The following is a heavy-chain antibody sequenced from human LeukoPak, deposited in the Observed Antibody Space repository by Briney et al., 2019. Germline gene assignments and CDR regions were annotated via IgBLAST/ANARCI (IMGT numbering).Heavy chain of an antibody. CDR2: INNGGRT. CDR1: GGSFSGYY. J-gene: IGHJ4*02. V-gene: IGHV4-34*01. Sequence: SETPSLTCAVYGGSFSGYYWSWIRQPPGKGLEWIAEINNGGRTNYNPSLESRVTISVDTSKNQFSLNVRSVTAADTAVYYCARVMWFGDLSQSVFDYWGQGNLVTVSS. CDR3: ARVMWFGDLSQSVFDY. D-gene: IGHD3-10*01.